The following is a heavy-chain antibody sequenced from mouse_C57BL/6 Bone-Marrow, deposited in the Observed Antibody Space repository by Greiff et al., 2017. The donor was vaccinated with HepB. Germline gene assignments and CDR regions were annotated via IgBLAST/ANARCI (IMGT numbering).Heavy chain of an antibody. CDR2: ISYDGSN. Sequence: VQLQQSGPGLVKPSQSLSLTCSVPGYSITSGYYWNWIRQFPGNKLEWMGYISYDGSNNYNPSLKNRISITRDTSKNQFFLKLNSVTTEDTATYYCARDGSSYGFAYWGQGTLVTVSA. J-gene: IGHJ3*01. V-gene: IGHV3-6*01. D-gene: IGHD1-1*01. CDR3: ARDGSSYGFAY. CDR1: GYSITSGYY.